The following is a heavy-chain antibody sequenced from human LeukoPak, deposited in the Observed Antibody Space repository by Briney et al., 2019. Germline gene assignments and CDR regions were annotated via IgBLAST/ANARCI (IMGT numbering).Heavy chain of an antibody. CDR1: GYSFTNSW. Sequence: GESLKISCKASGYSFTNSWIGWVRQMPGKGLEWMRIIYPGDSDTRYSPSFQGQVTISADKSISTAYLQWSSLKASDTAMYYCARHRRDGFPVDYWGQGTLVTVSS. CDR2: IYPGDSDT. J-gene: IGHJ4*02. D-gene: IGHD5-24*01. CDR3: ARHRRDGFPVDY. V-gene: IGHV5-51*01.